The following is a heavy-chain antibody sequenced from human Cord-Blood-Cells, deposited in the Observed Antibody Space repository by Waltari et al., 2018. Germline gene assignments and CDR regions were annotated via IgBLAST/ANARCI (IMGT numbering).Heavy chain of an antibody. CDR1: GGSISSSSYY. D-gene: IGHD3-22*01. CDR2: IYYSGST. V-gene: IGHV4-39*07. Sequence: QLQLQESGPGLVKPSETLSLTCPVSGGSISSSSYYWGWIRQPPGKGLEWIGSIYYSGSTYYNPSLKSRVTISVDTSKNQFSLKLSSVTAADTAVYYCARPGYYDSSGYYFDYWGQGTLVTVSS. CDR3: ARPGYYDSSGYYFDY. J-gene: IGHJ4*02.